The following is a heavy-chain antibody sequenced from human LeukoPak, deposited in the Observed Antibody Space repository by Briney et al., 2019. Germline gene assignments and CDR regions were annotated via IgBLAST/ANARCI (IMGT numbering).Heavy chain of an antibody. CDR1: GFTFNTYA. CDR2: ISGSGGST. J-gene: IGHJ4*02. CDR3: AKGKGSSSSSIDW. V-gene: IGHV3-23*01. D-gene: IGHD6-6*01. Sequence: GGSLRLSCAASGFTFNTYAMSWVRQAPGRGLEWISAISGSGGSTYYADSVKGRFTISRDNSKNTQYLQIHSLRAEDTAVYYCAKGKGSSSSSIDWWGQGTLVTVSS.